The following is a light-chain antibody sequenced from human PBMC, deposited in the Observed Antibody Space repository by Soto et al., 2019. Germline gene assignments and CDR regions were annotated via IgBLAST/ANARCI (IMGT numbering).Light chain of an antibody. V-gene: IGKV2D-29*01. CDR1: QSLLNSDGNTY. CDR2: EVS. CDR3: MQSIEVPYI. J-gene: IGKJ2*01. Sequence: DIVMTQAPLSLSVTPGQSASISCKSSQSLLNSDGNTYLYWYLQKSGQPPQLLMYEVSNRFSGVPLRISGHGSGTDFTLEISRVGAEDVGVYYCMQSIEVPYIFGRRTKLEIK.